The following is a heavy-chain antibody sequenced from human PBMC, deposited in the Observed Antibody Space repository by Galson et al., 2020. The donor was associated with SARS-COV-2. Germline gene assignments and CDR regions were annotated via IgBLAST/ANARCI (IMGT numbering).Heavy chain of an antibody. CDR1: GFSLSTSGVG. D-gene: IGHD3-10*01. CDR2: IYWDDDK. J-gene: IGHJ5*02. Sequence: KMSGPTLVKPTQTLTLTCTFSGFSLSTSGVGVGWIRQPPGKALEWLALIYWDDDKRYSPSLKSRLTITKDTSKNQVVLTMTNMDPVDTATYYCALQYYYGSGIGSRPFDPWGQGTLVTVSS. V-gene: IGHV2-5*02. CDR3: ALQYYYGSGIGSRPFDP.